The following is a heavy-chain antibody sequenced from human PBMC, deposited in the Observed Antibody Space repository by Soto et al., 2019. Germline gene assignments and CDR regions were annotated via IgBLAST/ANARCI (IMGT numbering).Heavy chain of an antibody. D-gene: IGHD3-9*01. CDR2: IYYSGTT. CDR1: GGSISSGGYY. CDR3: ARESGDILTGYYYYYYMDV. Sequence: PSETLSLTCTVSGGSISSGGYYWSWIRQHPGKGLEWIGYIYYSGTTYYNPSLKSRVTISVDTSKNQFSLKLSSVTAADTAVYYCARESGDILTGYYYYYYMDVWGKGTTVTVSS. V-gene: IGHV4-31*03. J-gene: IGHJ6*03.